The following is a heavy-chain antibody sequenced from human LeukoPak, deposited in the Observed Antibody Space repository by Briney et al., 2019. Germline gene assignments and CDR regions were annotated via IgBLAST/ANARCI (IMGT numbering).Heavy chain of an antibody. J-gene: IGHJ4*02. CDR1: GGSFSGYY. Sequence: SETLSLTCAVYGGSFSGYYWSWIRQPPGKGLEWIGEINHSGSTNYNPSLKSRVTISVDTSKYQFSLKLSSVTAADTAVYYCASPLIAVNDYWGQGTLVTVSS. V-gene: IGHV4-34*01. CDR3: ASPLIAVNDY. D-gene: IGHD6-19*01. CDR2: INHSGST.